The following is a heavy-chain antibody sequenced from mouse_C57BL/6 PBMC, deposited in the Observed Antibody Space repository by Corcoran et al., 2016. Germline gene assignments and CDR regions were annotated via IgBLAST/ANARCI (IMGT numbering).Heavy chain of an antibody. CDR3: ARRITTGGYFDV. Sequence: EVQLQQSGPELVKPGASVKMSCKASGYTFTDYNMHWVKQSHGKSLEWIGYINPNNGGTSYNQKFKGKATLTVNKSSSTAYMELRSLTSEDSAVYYCARRITTGGYFDVWGTGTTVTVSS. CDR1: GYTFTDYN. V-gene: IGHV1-22*01. J-gene: IGHJ1*03. D-gene: IGHD1-1*01. CDR2: INPNNGGT.